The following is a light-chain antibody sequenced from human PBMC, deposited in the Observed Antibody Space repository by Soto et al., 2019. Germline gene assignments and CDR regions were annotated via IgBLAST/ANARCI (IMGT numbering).Light chain of an antibody. J-gene: IGKJ2*01. CDR3: QQYGSSPPYT. CDR2: GAS. V-gene: IGKV3-20*01. CDR1: QSVSSSY. Sequence: EIVLTQSPGTLSLSPGERATLSCRASQSVSSSYLAWYQQKPGQAPRLLIYGASSRATGIPDRFSGSGSGTDFTLTISRLEPEXFAVYYCQQYGSSPPYTFGQGTKLEIK.